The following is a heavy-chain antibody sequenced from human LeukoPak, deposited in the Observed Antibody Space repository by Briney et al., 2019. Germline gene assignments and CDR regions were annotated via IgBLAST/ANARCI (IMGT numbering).Heavy chain of an antibody. J-gene: IGHJ3*02. V-gene: IGHV3-30*14. CDR3: ARDNYILRAFDI. Sequence: GGSLRLSCAASGFTFSSYAMHWVRQAPGKGLEWVAVISYDGSNKYYTDSVRGRFTIARDNSKNTLYLQMNSLRAEDTAVYYCARDNYILRAFDIWGQGTMVTVSS. CDR1: GFTFSSYA. CDR2: ISYDGSNK. D-gene: IGHD2-21*01.